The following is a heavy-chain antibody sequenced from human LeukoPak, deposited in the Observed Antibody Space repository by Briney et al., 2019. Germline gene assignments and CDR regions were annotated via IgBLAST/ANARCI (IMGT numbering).Heavy chain of an antibody. CDR3: AKANSNYGSGSYLDY. J-gene: IGHJ4*02. CDR2: ISWNSGST. Sequence: GRSLRLSCAASGFTFDDYAMHWVRQAPGKGLEWVSGISWNSGSTGYADSVKGRFTISRDNAKNSLYLQMDSLRAEDMALYYCAKANSNYGSGSYLDYWGEGTLVTVSS. CDR1: GFTFDDYA. D-gene: IGHD3-10*01. V-gene: IGHV3-9*03.